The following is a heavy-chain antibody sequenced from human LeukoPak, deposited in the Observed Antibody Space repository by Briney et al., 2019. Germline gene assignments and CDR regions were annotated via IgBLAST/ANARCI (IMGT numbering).Heavy chain of an antibody. CDR3: ARLPQGAAFDI. V-gene: IGHV3-30-3*01. D-gene: IGHD4/OR15-4a*01. CDR1: GFTFSSYA. CDR2: ISYDGSNK. Sequence: GGSLRLSCAASGFTFSSYALHWVRQAPGKGLEWVAVISYDGSNKYYADSVKGRFTISRDNSKNTLYLQMNSLRAEDTAVYYCARLPQGAAFDIWGQGTMVTVSS. J-gene: IGHJ3*02.